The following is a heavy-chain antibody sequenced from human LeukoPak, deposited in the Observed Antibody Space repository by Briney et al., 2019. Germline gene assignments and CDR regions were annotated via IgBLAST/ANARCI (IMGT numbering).Heavy chain of an antibody. Sequence: ASVKVSCKASGGTFSSYAISWVRQAPGQGLEWMGGIIPIFGTANYAQKFQGRVTITANESTSTAYMELSSVRSEDTAVYYCARDGGNWGFQGSFDYWGQGTLVIVSS. D-gene: IGHD7-27*01. J-gene: IGHJ4*02. CDR2: IIPIFGTA. CDR3: ARDGGNWGFQGSFDY. CDR1: GGTFSSYA. V-gene: IGHV1-69*01.